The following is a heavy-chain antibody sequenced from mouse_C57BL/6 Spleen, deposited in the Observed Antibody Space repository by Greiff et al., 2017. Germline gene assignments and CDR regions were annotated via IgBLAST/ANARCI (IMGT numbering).Heavy chain of an antibody. Sequence: QVQLQQSGAELARPGASVKLSCKASGYTFTSYGISWVKQRTGQGLEWIGEIYPRSGNTYYNEKFKGKATLTADKSSSTAYRELRSLTSEDSAVYFCARERGSGYDAMDYWGQGTSVTVSS. CDR3: ARERGSGYDAMDY. V-gene: IGHV1-81*01. CDR2: IYPRSGNT. J-gene: IGHJ4*01. CDR1: GYTFTSYG. D-gene: IGHD3-2*02.